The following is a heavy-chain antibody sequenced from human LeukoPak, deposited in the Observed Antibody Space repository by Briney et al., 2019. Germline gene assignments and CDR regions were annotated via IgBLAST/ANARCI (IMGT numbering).Heavy chain of an antibody. D-gene: IGHD2-15*01. V-gene: IGHV1-46*01. J-gene: IGHJ4*02. CDR2: INPSGDGT. Sequence: ATVKVSCKASGYTFTSYYMHWVRQARGQGLEWMGVINPSGDGTSYAQKFQGRVTMTRNVSTSTVYMELSSLRSEDTAVYYCARTCCSETSKFDYWGQGTLVTASS. CDR3: ARTCCSETSKFDY. CDR1: GYTFTSYY.